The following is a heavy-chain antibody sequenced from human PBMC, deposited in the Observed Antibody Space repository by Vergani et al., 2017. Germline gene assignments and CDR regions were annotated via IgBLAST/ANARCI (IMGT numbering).Heavy chain of an antibody. V-gene: IGHV3-23*01. J-gene: IGHJ5*01. CDR1: GFTFSNSA. D-gene: IGHD1-26*01. CDR2: ISGPGLST. Sequence: EVHLLESAGGLVQSGGSLRLSCAASGFTFSNSAVSWVRQAPGRGLAWVSSISGPGLSTYYADSVKGRFSISRDNSKNTVFLQMHSLRAEDTAIYYCVKEKIGLSSYCIDSWGHGILVTVSS. CDR3: VKEKIGLSSYCIDS.